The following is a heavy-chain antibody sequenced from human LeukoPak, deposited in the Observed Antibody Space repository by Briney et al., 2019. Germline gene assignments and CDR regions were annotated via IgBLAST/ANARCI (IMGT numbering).Heavy chain of an antibody. CDR3: ARGSEEMATNY. Sequence: GGSLRLSCAASGFTFGSYGMHWVRQAPGKGLEWVAVLWYDGSNKHYADSVKGRFTISRDNSKNTLYLQMNSLRAEDTAVYYCARGSEEMATNYWGQGTLVTVSS. V-gene: IGHV3-33*01. CDR1: GFTFGSYG. CDR2: LWYDGSNK. J-gene: IGHJ4*02. D-gene: IGHD5-24*01.